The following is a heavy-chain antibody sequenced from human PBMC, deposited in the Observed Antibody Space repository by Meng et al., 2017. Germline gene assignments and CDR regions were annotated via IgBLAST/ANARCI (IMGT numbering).Heavy chain of an antibody. J-gene: IGHJ5*02. CDR1: GYTFTGYY. Sequence: ASVKVSCKASGYTFTGYYMHWVRQAPGQGLEWMGRINPNSGGTNYAQKFQGRVTMTRDTSISTAYMELSRLRSDDTAVYYCARFGPRIAAPVSINNWFDPWGQGTLVTVSS. CDR2: INPNSGGT. CDR3: ARFGPRIAAPVSINNWFDP. V-gene: IGHV1-2*06. D-gene: IGHD2-15*01.